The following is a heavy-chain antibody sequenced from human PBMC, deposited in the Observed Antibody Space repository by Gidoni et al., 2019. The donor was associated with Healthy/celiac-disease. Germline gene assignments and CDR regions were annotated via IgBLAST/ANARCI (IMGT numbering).Heavy chain of an antibody. V-gene: IGHV4-59*01. CDR3: ARDKEGSFDY. CDR2: IYYSGST. J-gene: IGHJ4*02. CDR1: GGSISSYY. Sequence: QVQLQESGPGLVKPSETLSLTCTVSGGSISSYYWSWIRQPPGKGLEWIGYIYYSGSTNYNPSLKSRVTISVDTSKNQFSLKLSSVTAADTAVYYCARDKEGSFDYWGQGTLVTVSS.